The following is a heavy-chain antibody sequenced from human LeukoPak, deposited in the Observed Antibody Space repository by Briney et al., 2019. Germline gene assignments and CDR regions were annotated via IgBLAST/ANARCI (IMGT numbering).Heavy chain of an antibody. CDR3: ARVGNYDSGSYLRYFDY. Sequence: GGSLRLSCAASGXTFSSYAMYWVRQAPGKGLEWVAVISYDGSNKYYADSVKGRFTISRDNSKNTLYLQMNSLRAEDTAVYYCARVGNYDSGSYLRYFDYWGQGTLVTVSS. CDR2: ISYDGSNK. V-gene: IGHV3-30-3*01. J-gene: IGHJ4*02. D-gene: IGHD3-10*01. CDR1: GXTFSSYA.